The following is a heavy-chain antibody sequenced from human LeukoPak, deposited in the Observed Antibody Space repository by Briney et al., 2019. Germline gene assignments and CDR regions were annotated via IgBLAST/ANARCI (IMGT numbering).Heavy chain of an antibody. CDR3: AKEGVVVQVTRSFGLFDP. CDR1: GFTFSNAW. D-gene: IGHD3/OR15-3a*01. J-gene: IGHJ5*02. Sequence: GGSLRLSCAASGFTFSNAWMSWVRQAPGKGLEWVGRIKSKTDGGTTDYAAPVKGRFTISRDDSKNTLYLQMNSLRAEDTAVYYCAKEGVVVQVTRSFGLFDPWGQGTLVTVSS. CDR2: IKSKTDGGTT. V-gene: IGHV3-15*01.